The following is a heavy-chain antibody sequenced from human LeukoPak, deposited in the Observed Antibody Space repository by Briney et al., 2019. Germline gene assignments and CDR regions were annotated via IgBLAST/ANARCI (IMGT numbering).Heavy chain of an antibody. CDR1: GFTFSSYE. CDR2: ISGSGGST. J-gene: IGHJ4*02. V-gene: IGHV3-23*01. D-gene: IGHD3-3*01. Sequence: PGGSLRLSCAASGFTFSSYEMNWVRQAPGKGLEWVSAISGSGGSTYYADSVKGRFTISRDNSKNTPYLQMNSLRAEDTAVYYCASEIIFGSFDYWGQGTLVTVSS. CDR3: ASEIIFGSFDY.